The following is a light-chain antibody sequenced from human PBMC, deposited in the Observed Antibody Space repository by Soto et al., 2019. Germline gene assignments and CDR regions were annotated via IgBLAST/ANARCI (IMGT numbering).Light chain of an antibody. Sequence: QAVVTQEPSLTVSPGGTVTLTSGSSTGAVTSGNYPYWFQKKPGQAPRTLIYDTTNKQSWTPARFSGSLLGGKAALTLAGAQTDDEADYYCLLSYSGTNWVFGGGTKVTVL. CDR1: TGAVTSGNY. CDR2: DTT. CDR3: LLSYSGTNWV. V-gene: IGLV7-46*01. J-gene: IGLJ3*02.